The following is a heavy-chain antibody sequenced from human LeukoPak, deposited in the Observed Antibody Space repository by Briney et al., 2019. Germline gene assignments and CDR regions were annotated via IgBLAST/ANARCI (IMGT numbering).Heavy chain of an antibody. D-gene: IGHD5-18*01. CDR3: ARGRLRGYSYGRIDY. CDR2: INTNTGNP. V-gene: IGHV7-4-1*02. J-gene: IGHJ4*02. Sequence: ASVKVSCKASGYTFTSYAMNWVRQAPGQGLEWMGWINTNTGNPTYAQGFTGRFVFSLDTSVSTAYLQISGLKAEDTAVYYCARGRLRGYSYGRIDYWGQGTLVTVSS. CDR1: GYTFTSYA.